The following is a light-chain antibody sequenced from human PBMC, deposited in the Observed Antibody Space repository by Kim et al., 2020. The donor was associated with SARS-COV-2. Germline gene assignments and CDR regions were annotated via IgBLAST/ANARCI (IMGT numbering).Light chain of an antibody. CDR3: CSYAGNNIVV. J-gene: IGLJ2*01. CDR2: EVT. V-gene: IGLV2-8*03. CDR1: YNY. Sequence: YNYVSWYRQYPGRAPQLIISEVTKRPSGVPNRFFGSKSGNTASLTVSWLQADDEAHYYCCSYAGNNIVVFGGGTKLTVL.